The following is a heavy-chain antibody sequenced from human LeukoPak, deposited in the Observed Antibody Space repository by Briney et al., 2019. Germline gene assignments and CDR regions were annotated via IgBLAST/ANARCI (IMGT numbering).Heavy chain of an antibody. CDR1: GDSVSSNSAA. Sequence: SQTLSLTCALSGDSVSSNSAAWNWIRQSPSRGLEWLGRTYYRSKWYSDYALSVKSRMTINADTSKNQFSLQLNSLTPEDTAVYYWSRGGFISGSPRGFEYWGQGNLVTVSS. D-gene: IGHD6-19*01. CDR2: TYYRSKWYS. V-gene: IGHV6-1*01. CDR3: SRGGFISGSPRGFEY. J-gene: IGHJ4*02.